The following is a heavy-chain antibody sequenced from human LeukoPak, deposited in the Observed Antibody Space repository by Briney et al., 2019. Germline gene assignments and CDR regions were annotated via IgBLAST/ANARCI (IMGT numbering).Heavy chain of an antibody. CDR2: IYHSGST. J-gene: IGHJ5*02. Sequence: SETLSLTCTVSGYSISSGYYWGWIRQPPGKGLEWIGRIYHSGSTYYNPSLKSRVTISVDTSKNQFSLKLSSVTAADTAVYYCARAGHGSGSYYIGFDPWGQGTLVTVSS. D-gene: IGHD3-10*01. CDR1: GYSISSGYY. V-gene: IGHV4-38-2*02. CDR3: ARAGHGSGSYYIGFDP.